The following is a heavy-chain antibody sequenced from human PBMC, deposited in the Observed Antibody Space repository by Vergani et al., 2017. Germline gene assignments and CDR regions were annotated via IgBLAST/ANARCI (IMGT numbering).Heavy chain of an antibody. CDR2: ISWDGGST. D-gene: IGHD3-10*01. J-gene: IGHJ4*02. V-gene: IGHV3-43D*03. CDR3: AKGRVLLWFGELDY. CDR1: GFTFDDYA. Sequence: RLVQSGGGLAHPGGSLRLSCAASGFTFDDYAMHWVRQAPGKGLEWVSLISWDGGSTYYADSVKGPFTISRDNSKNSLYLQMNSLRAEDTALYYCAKGRVLLWFGELDYWGQGTLVTVSS.